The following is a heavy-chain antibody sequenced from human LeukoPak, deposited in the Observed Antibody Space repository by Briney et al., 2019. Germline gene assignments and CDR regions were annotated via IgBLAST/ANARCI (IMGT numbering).Heavy chain of an antibody. CDR1: GGSISSSSYY. Sequence: SETLSLTCTVSGGSISSSSYYWGWIRQPRGKGLEWIGSIYYSGSTYYNQSHKSRFTICVETAKNKFSLKLSSVTAADTAVYYCVFHCSSTSCYGDYWGQGTLVTVSS. J-gene: IGHJ4*02. CDR3: VFHCSSTSCYGDY. V-gene: IGHV4-39*01. CDR2: IYYSGST. D-gene: IGHD2-2*01.